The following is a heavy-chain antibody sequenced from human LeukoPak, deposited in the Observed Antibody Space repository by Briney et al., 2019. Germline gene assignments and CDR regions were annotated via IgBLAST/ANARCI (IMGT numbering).Heavy chain of an antibody. Sequence: ASVKVSCKASGYTFTGYYIHWVRQAPGQGLEWMGWINPNSGGTNYAQKFQGRVTMTRDTSISTAYMELSRLRSDDTAVYYCARASEVRRLADYWGQGTLVTVSS. V-gene: IGHV1-2*02. J-gene: IGHJ4*02. CDR3: ARASEVRRLADY. CDR2: INPNSGGT. CDR1: GYTFTGYY. D-gene: IGHD1-1*01.